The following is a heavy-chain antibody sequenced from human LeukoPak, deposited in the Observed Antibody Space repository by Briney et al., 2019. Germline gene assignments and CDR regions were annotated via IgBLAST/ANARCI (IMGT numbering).Heavy chain of an antibody. V-gene: IGHV3-23*01. D-gene: IGHD5-12*01. CDR1: GFTFSTYA. CDR3: AKEYSGYDFDY. J-gene: IGHJ4*02. Sequence: GGSLRLSCAASGFTFSTYAMSWVRQAPGKGLEWVSAISASGGGTYYADSVKGRFTMSRDNSKNTLYLQMNSLRVEDTAVYYCAKEYSGYDFDYWGQGTLVTVSS. CDR2: ISASGGGT.